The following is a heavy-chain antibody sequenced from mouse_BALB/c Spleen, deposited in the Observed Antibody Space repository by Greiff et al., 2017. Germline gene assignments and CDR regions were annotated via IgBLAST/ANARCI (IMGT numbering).Heavy chain of an antibody. J-gene: IGHJ4*01. Sequence: VQVVESGAELAKPGASVKMSCKASGYTFTSYWMHWVKQRPGQGLEWIGYINPSTGYTEYNQKFKDKATLTADKSSSTAYMQLSSLTSEDSAVYYCARDPIYDGYYYYAIDYWGQGTSVTVSS. CDR2: INPSTGYT. CDR1: GYTFTSYW. V-gene: IGHV1-7*01. CDR3: ARDPIYDGYYYYAIDY. D-gene: IGHD2-3*01.